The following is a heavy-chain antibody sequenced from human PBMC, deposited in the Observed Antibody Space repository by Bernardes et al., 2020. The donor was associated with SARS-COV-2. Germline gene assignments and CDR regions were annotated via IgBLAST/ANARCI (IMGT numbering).Heavy chain of an antibody. CDR2: IFYSRDT. J-gene: IGHJ4*02. V-gene: IGHV4-39*01. Sequence: SETLSLICTVSGGSINNNNYFWGWIRQPPGKGLEWIGNIFYSRDTYYNPPLKSRATMSVDTSKNQFSLKLNSVTAADTAVYFCATGRVVTGASLNYWGQGALVTVSS. D-gene: IGHD2-21*02. CDR3: ATGRVVTGASLNY. CDR1: GGSINNNNYF.